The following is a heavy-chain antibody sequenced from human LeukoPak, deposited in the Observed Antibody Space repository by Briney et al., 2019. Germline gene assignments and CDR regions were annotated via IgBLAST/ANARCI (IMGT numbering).Heavy chain of an antibody. J-gene: IGHJ4*02. CDR2: IKQDGSEK. CDR1: GFTLSNYW. Sequence: PGGSLRLSCAASGFTLSNYWMSWVRQAPGKGLEWVANIKQDGSEKYIVDSVKGRFTISRDNAKNSLHLQMNSLRAEDTAVYYCARDSVVRGAPEFDYWGQGTLVTVSS. D-gene: IGHD3-10*01. V-gene: IGHV3-7*01. CDR3: ARDSVVRGAPEFDY.